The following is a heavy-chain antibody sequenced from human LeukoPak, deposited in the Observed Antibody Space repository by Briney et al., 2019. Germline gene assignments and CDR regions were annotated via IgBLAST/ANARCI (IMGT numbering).Heavy chain of an antibody. CDR1: GFTFSSYG. CDR2: IWYDGSNK. V-gene: IGHV3-33*01. D-gene: IGHD5-24*01. CDR3: AREGWLQTNYYFDY. Sequence: GRSLRLSCAASGFTFSSYGMHWVRHAPGKGLEWVAVIWYDGSNKYYADSVEGRFTISRDNSKNTLYLQMNSLRAEDTAVYYCAREGWLQTNYYFDYWGQGTLVTVSS. J-gene: IGHJ4*02.